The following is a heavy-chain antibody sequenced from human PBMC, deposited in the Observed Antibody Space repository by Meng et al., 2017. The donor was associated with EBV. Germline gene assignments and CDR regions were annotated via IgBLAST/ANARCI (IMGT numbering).Heavy chain of an antibody. D-gene: IGHD5-24*01. CDR2: IITILGIA. CDR3: ARERPGRMATTPYFDY. CDR1: GGTFTRYD. Sequence: LSGDVVMQPMASVKVSCKASGGTFTRYDINWVRQVHRQGIELIGGIITILGIANYAKKFQGRVTIPADKSTSTAYMELSSLRSEDTAVYYCARERPGRMATTPYFDYWGQGTLVTVSS. V-gene: IGHV1-69*10. J-gene: IGHJ4*02.